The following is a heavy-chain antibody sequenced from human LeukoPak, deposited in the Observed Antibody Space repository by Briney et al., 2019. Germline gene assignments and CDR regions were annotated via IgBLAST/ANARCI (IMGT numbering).Heavy chain of an antibody. CDR3: TRTSDHDY. J-gene: IGHJ4*02. D-gene: IGHD2-2*01. CDR2: IDPRDSYT. Sequence: GESLKISCQGSGYTFTNFWINWVRQMPGKGLEWVGKIDPRDSYTKYSPPFEGHVSISTDKSIDTVYLQWRSLESSDTAIYYCTRTSDHDYWGPGTLVVVSS. V-gene: IGHV5-10-1*01. CDR1: GYTFTNFW.